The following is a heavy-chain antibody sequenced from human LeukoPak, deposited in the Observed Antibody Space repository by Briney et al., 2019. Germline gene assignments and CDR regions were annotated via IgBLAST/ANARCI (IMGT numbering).Heavy chain of an antibody. D-gene: IGHD2-8*02. J-gene: IGHJ6*02. V-gene: IGHV4-39*07. Sequence: SETLSLTCTVSIGSISSSAYWWGWIRQPPGKGLEWIGNIYYSGSTKYNASLKSRVTISVDMSKNQFSLRLSSVTAADTAVYYCARVSGDYYYGMDVWGQGTTVTVSS. CDR1: IGSISSSAYW. CDR2: IYYSGST. CDR3: ARVSGDYYYGMDV.